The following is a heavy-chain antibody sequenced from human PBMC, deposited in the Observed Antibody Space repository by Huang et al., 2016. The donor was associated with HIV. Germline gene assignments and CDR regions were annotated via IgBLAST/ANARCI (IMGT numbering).Heavy chain of an antibody. CDR3: ARDLRLYYMDV. Sequence: QVQLVQSGAEVRKPGASVKVSCKASGYTFTNYVIHWVRQAPGQKLEWRGWINAGSGKIKDSQKFQGRGTLTRDTTASTAYIELSSLVSEDTAVYYCARDLRLYYMDVWGKGTTITVSS. J-gene: IGHJ6*03. CDR2: INAGSGKI. V-gene: IGHV1-3*01. CDR1: GYTFTNYV.